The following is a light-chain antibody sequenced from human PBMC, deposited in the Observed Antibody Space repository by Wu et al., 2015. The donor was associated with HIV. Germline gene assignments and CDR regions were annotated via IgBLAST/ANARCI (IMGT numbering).Light chain of an antibody. CDR1: QSVRFNS. CDR3: QQRGYWGT. V-gene: IGKV3D-20*02. CDR2: DAS. J-gene: IGKJ4*01. Sequence: EIVLTQSPDTLSVSPGEGVTLSCRASQSVRFNSLAWYQQKPGQAPSLLIYDASTRATGIPARFSGSGSGTDFTLTISSLEPEDFAVYYCQQRGYWGTFGGGTKVETK.